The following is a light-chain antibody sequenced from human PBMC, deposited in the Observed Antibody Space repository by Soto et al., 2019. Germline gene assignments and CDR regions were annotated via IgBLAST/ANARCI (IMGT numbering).Light chain of an antibody. CDR1: QSVLYSSINKNT. Sequence: DIVMTQSPDSLAVSLGERATINCKSSQSVLYSSINKNTLAWYQQKPGQPPKLLIYWASTRESGIPDRFSGSGSGTDFTLTISSLQAEDVAVYYCQQYYGTPWTFGQGTKVEIK. J-gene: IGKJ1*01. CDR2: WAS. V-gene: IGKV4-1*01. CDR3: QQYYGTPWT.